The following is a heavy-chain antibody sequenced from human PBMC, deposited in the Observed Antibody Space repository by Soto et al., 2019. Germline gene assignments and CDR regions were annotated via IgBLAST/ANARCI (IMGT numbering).Heavy chain of an antibody. CDR1: GGSISSGGYS. Sequence: SETLSLTCAVSGGSISSGGYSWRWIRQPPGKGLEWIGYIYYSGSTYYNPSLKSRVTISVDTSKNQFSLKLSSVTAADTAVYYCARYGDYDPYWGQGTLVTVSS. D-gene: IGHD4-17*01. J-gene: IGHJ4*02. CDR3: ARYGDYDPY. CDR2: IYYSGST. V-gene: IGHV4-30-2*05.